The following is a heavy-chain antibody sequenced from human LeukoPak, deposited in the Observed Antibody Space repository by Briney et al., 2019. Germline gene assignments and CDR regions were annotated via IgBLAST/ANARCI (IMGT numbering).Heavy chain of an antibody. CDR2: IYPGDSDT. CDR3: ARLRDWFDP. Sequence: GESLQISCQSSGYNFTPYWIGWVRQKPGKGLEWMGIIYPGDSDTRYSPSFQGQVTMSADKSTSTAYLQWSSLKASDTAMYYCARLRDWFDPWGQGTLVTVSP. J-gene: IGHJ5*02. CDR1: GYNFTPYW. V-gene: IGHV5-51*01.